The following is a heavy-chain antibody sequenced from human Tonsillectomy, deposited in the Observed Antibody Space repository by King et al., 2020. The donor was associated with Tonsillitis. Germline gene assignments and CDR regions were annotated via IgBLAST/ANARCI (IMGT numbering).Heavy chain of an antibody. J-gene: IGHJ4*02. D-gene: IGHD2-2*01. CDR1: GFTFSSYS. CDR3: ARDRLDAPCYFDY. V-gene: IGHV3-21*01. CDR2: ISSSSSYI. Sequence: VQLVESGGGLVKPGGSLRLSCAASGFTFSSYSMNWVRQAPGKGLEWVSSISSSSSYIYYADSVKGRFTISRDNAKNSLYLQMNSLRAEDTAVYYCARDRLDAPCYFDYWGQGTLVTVSS.